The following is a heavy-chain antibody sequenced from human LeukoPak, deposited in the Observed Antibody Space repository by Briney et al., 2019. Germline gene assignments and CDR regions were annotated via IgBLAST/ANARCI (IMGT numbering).Heavy chain of an antibody. Sequence: PSETLSLTCAVSGDSITNDYWSWIRQPPGKGLEWIGYLHHSGSTKYNPSLKSRFTISVDKAKNQFSLKLSSVTPADTAFYYCTRCHYDYVWGSYSQFDYWGQGSLVTVSS. CDR2: LHHSGST. D-gene: IGHD3-16*01. CDR3: TRCHYDYVWGSYSQFDY. V-gene: IGHV4-59*01. J-gene: IGHJ4*02. CDR1: GDSITNDY.